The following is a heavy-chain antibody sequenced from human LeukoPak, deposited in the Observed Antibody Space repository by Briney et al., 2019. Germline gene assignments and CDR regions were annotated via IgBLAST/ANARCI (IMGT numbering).Heavy chain of an antibody. Sequence: ASVKVSCKASGGTFSSYAISWVRQAPGQGLEWMGRIIPILGIANYAQKFQGRVTITADKSTSTAYMELSSLRSEDTAAYYCATVDTAMVTVDYWGQGTLVTVSS. J-gene: IGHJ4*02. CDR3: ATVDTAMVTVDY. D-gene: IGHD5-18*01. CDR1: GGTFSSYA. CDR2: IIPILGIA. V-gene: IGHV1-69*04.